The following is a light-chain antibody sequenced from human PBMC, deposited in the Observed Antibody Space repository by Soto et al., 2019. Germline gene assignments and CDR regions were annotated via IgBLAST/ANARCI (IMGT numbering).Light chain of an antibody. J-gene: IGKJ4*01. V-gene: IGKV1D-12*01. CDR1: QTISGW. CDR3: QQTNSLPLT. Sequence: IRKARSPSTLSASVRDTVTLTCRASQTISGWLAWYQQKPGKAPKLLIYGASHLQFGVPSRFSGSGSGTDFTLTISSLQPEDFATYFCQQTNSLPLTFGGGTKVDIK. CDR2: GAS.